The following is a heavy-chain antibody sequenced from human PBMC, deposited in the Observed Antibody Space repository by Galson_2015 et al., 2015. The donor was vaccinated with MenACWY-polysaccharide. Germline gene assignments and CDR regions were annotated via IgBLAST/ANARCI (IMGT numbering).Heavy chain of an antibody. CDR3: AKDSTAFWGVAGRFDH. V-gene: IGHV3-23*01. CDR2: IRSSGTNT. CDR1: GFTFTSYA. J-gene: IGHJ5*02. D-gene: IGHD3-16*01. Sequence: SLRLSCAASGFTFTSYAMSWVRQAPGTGLEWVSAIRSSGTNTYYADSVKGRFTISRDNSKNTLYLQMNSLRAEDTAVYYCAKDSTAFWGVAGRFDHWGQGILVTVSS.